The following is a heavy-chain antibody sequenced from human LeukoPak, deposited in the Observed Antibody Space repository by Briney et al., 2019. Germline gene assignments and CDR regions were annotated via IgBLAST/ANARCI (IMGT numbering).Heavy chain of an antibody. CDR3: AKVAYYYDSSGYYYDY. Sequence: GGSLRLSCAASGFTFSSYATSWVRQAPGKGLEWVSAISGSGGSTYYADSVKGRFTISRDNSKNTLYLQMNSLRAEDTAVYYCAKVAYYYDSSGYYYDYWGQGTLVTVSS. V-gene: IGHV3-23*01. D-gene: IGHD3-22*01. CDR2: ISGSGGST. J-gene: IGHJ4*02. CDR1: GFTFSSYA.